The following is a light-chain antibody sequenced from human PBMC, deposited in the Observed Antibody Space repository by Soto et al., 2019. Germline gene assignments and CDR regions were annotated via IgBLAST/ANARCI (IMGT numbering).Light chain of an antibody. J-gene: IGLJ3*02. CDR2: EVT. V-gene: IGLV2-14*01. CDR3: SSYTSSSTLV. Sequence: QSALTQPASVSGSPGQSITISCTGTSSDVGGHNYVSWYQQYPGKAPNLIISEVTTRPSGVSNRFSGSKSGNTASLTISGLQTEDEADYYCSSYTSSSTLVFGGGTKLTVL. CDR1: SSDVGGHNY.